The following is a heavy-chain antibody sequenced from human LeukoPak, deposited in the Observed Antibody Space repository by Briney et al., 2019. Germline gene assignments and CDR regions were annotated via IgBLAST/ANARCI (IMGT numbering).Heavy chain of an antibody. D-gene: IGHD3-10*01. CDR2: IAYDGSSK. J-gene: IGHJ3*01. CDR3: ATEGSESAFDL. CDR1: GFTLSRYG. V-gene: IGHV3-30*02. Sequence: GGSLRLSCATSGFTLSRYGMHWVRQAPGKGLEWVAFIAYDGSSKYYADSVKGRFTISRDNSTNTLYLQMNILRVEDTAVSFCATEGSESAFDLWGQGTMVTVSS.